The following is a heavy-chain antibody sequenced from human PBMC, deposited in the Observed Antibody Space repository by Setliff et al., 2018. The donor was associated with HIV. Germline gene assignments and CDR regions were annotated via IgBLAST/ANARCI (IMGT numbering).Heavy chain of an antibody. CDR3: TRDRGYDILTGYYMDV. CDR2: INKDGSSI. Sequence: SGGSLRLSCAASGFTFSSNWMHWVRQAPGKGLVWVSRINKDGSSINYADFVKGRFTISRDNAKSIMYLQMNSLGVEDTAVYYCTRDRGYDILTGYYMDVWGQGTTVTVSS. CDR1: GFTFSSNW. D-gene: IGHD3-9*01. V-gene: IGHV3-74*01. J-gene: IGHJ6*02.